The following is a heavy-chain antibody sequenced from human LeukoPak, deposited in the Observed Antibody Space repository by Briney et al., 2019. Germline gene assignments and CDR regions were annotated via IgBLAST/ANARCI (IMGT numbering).Heavy chain of an antibody. Sequence: ASVKVSCKASGYTFTSHGISWVRQAPGQGLEWMGWISTYNGNTNYAQKLQGRVSMTTDTSTSTAYMDLRSLRSDDTAVYYCARDLWYSSGWSASGVDVWGKGTTVTISS. D-gene: IGHD6-19*01. V-gene: IGHV1-18*01. CDR1: GYTFTSHG. J-gene: IGHJ6*04. CDR2: ISTYNGNT. CDR3: ARDLWYSSGWSASGVDV.